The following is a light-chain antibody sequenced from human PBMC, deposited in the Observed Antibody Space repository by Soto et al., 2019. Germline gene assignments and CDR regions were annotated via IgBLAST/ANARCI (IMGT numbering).Light chain of an antibody. CDR1: SSNIGSNT. CDR3: AAWDDSLNGPL. J-gene: IGLJ3*02. CDR2: SNN. V-gene: IGLV1-44*01. Sequence: QSVLTQPPSASGTPGQRVTISCSGSSSNIGSNTVNWYQQLPGTAPTLLIYSNNQRPSGVPDRFSGSKSDTSASLAVNGLQSGDEADYYCAAWDDSLNGPLFGGGTKVTVL.